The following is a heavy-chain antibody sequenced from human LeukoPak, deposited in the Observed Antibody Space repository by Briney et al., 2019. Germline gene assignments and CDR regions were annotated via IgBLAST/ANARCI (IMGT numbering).Heavy chain of an antibody. CDR2: ITADGSGT. CDR3: ARVALNSGQQEC. D-gene: IGHD3-10*01. J-gene: IGHJ4*02. CDR1: GFTLSSYW. Sequence: SGGSLRLSCAASGFTLSSYWMYWVRQAPGKGLVWVSLITADGSGTSYADSVKGRFTISRDNAKNTLYLQMNTLRVEDTAVYYCARVALNSGQQECWGQGTLVTVSS. V-gene: IGHV3-74*01.